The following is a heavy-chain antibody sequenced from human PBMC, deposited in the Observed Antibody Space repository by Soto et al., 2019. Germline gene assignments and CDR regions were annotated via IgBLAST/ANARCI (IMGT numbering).Heavy chain of an antibody. CDR3: ARRLSGPKEEYNAYYFYGLDV. CDR2: IDPSDSYT. D-gene: IGHD1-1*01. J-gene: IGHJ6*02. Sequence: GESLKISCNGSGYSFTSHWITWVRQTPGKGLEWMGRIDPSDSYTNYSPSFQGRVTISADRSISTAFLQWSSLEASDTAIYYCARRLSGPKEEYNAYYFYGLDVWGQGTTVTVSS. V-gene: IGHV5-10-1*01. CDR1: GYSFTSHW.